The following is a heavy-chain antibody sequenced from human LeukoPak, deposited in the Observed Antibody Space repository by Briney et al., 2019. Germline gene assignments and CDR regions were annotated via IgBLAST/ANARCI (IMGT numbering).Heavy chain of an antibody. CDR3: ARIRGPYSYDYYFDY. CDR2: IHHSGST. CDR1: GGSISSGNYY. V-gene: IGHV4-31*03. J-gene: IGHJ4*02. Sequence: SETLSLTCTVSGGSISSGNYYWSWIRQHPGKGLEWIGYIHHSGSTYYNPSLKSRVIISVDTSKNQFSLKLSSVTAADTAVYYCARIRGPYSYDYYFDYWGQGTLVTVSS. D-gene: IGHD5-18*01.